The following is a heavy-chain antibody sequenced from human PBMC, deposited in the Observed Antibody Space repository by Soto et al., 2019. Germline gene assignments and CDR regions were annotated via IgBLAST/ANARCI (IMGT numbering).Heavy chain of an antibody. D-gene: IGHD6-13*01. J-gene: IGHJ4*02. Sequence: PVGSLRLSCAASGFTFSSYAMSWVRQAPGKGLEWVSAISGSGGSTYYADSVKGRFTISRDNSKNTLYLQMNSLRAEDTAVYYCAKDLYSSSWTIYFDYWGQGTLVTVSS. CDR1: GFTFSSYA. CDR3: AKDLYSSSWTIYFDY. V-gene: IGHV3-23*01. CDR2: ISGSGGST.